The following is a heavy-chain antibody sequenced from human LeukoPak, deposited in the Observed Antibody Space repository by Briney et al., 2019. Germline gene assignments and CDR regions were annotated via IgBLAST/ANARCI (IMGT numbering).Heavy chain of an antibody. J-gene: IGHJ5*02. Sequence: SETLSLTCAVYGGSFSGYYWSWIRQPPGKGLEWIGEINHSGSTNYNPSLKSRVTISVDTSKNQFSLKLSSVTAADTAVYYCARGRGWFGETWFDPWGQGTLVTVSS. D-gene: IGHD3-10*01. CDR3: ARGRGWFGETWFDP. CDR1: GGSFSGYY. V-gene: IGHV4-34*01. CDR2: INHSGST.